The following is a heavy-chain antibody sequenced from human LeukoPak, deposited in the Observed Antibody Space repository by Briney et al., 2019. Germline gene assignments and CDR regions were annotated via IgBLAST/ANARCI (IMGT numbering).Heavy chain of an antibody. CDR2: INWNSGSI. CDR1: GFIFDDYA. V-gene: IGHV3-9*01. J-gene: IGHJ4*02. Sequence: GGSLRLSCAASGFIFDDYAIHWVRQAPGKGLEWVSGINWNSGSIGYADSVKGRFTISRDNAKNSLYLQMNSLRTEDTALYYCARAIGVTCISTSCYSFDYWGQGTLVTVSS. D-gene: IGHD2-2*02. CDR3: ARAIGVTCISTSCYSFDY.